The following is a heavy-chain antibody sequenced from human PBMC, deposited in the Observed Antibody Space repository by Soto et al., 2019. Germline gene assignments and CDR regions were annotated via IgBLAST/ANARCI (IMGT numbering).Heavy chain of an antibody. Sequence: QVQLQESGPGLVKPSETLSLTCTVSGVSVSSGSFYWAWIRQPPGKGLEWIGFISYSGTTNYNPSLKSRVTISVDTSRSQISLMVSSLTAADTAMYYCARDGNFAFRGYSFAFDLWGQGTLVTVSS. CDR3: ARDGNFAFRGYSFAFDL. D-gene: IGHD5-18*01. J-gene: IGHJ4*02. CDR1: GVSVSSGSFY. CDR2: ISYSGTT. V-gene: IGHV4-61*01.